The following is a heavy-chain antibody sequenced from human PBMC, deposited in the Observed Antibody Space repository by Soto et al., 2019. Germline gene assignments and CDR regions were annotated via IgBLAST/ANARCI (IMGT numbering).Heavy chain of an antibody. CDR3: ARESEDLTSNFDY. J-gene: IGHJ4*02. CDR2: ISSTTNYI. Sequence: LRLSCAASGFTFTRYSMNWVRQAPGKGLEWVSSISSTTNYIYYGDSVKGRFTISRDNAKNSLYLEMNSLRAEDTAVYYCARESEDLTSNFDYWGQGTLVTVSS. V-gene: IGHV3-21*06. CDR1: GFTFTRYS.